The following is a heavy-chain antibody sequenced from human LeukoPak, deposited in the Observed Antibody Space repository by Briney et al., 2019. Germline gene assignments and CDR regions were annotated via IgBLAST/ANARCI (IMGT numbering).Heavy chain of an antibody. CDR1: GDSVSSNSAA. Sequence: SQTLSLTCAISGDSVSSNSAAWNWIRQSPSRGLEWLGRTYYRSKWYNDYAVSVKSRITINPDTSKNQFSLQLNSVTPEDTAVYYCARVEFYSSGWYDAFDIWGQGTMVTVSS. J-gene: IGHJ3*02. CDR3: ARVEFYSSGWYDAFDI. CDR2: TYYRSKWYN. D-gene: IGHD6-19*01. V-gene: IGHV6-1*01.